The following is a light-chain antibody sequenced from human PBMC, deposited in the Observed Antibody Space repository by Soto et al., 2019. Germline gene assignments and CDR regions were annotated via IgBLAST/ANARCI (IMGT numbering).Light chain of an antibody. CDR2: AAS. Sequence: DFQMTQSPSTRSASVGDGGTITCLASQNIRSRLAWFQQKPGKAPKLLIYAASTLQSGVPSRFSGSGSGTEFTLTISSLQPEDFATYYCQQLNSYPITFGQGTRLEI. J-gene: IGKJ5*01. CDR3: QQLNSYPIT. CDR1: QNIRSR. V-gene: IGKV1-9*01.